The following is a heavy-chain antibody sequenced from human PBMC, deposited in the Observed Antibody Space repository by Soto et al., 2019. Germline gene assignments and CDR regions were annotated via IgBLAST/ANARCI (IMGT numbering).Heavy chain of an antibody. D-gene: IGHD3-10*01. V-gene: IGHV4-59*08. J-gene: IGHJ6*04. CDR2: IYSSGST. Sequence: SETLSLTCTVSGGSISNSYWSWIRQSPGKGLEWIGYIYSSGSTNYNPSLKSRVTISVDTSKNQFSLKLSSLIAADTAVYYCARKGPPFFYGWGQWDVWGKGTTVTVSS. CDR3: ARKGPPFFYGWGQWDV. CDR1: GGSISNSY.